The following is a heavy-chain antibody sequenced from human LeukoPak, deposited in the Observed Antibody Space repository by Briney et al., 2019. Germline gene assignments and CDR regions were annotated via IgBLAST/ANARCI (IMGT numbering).Heavy chain of an antibody. D-gene: IGHD1-1*01. V-gene: IGHV4-39*07. CDR3: ARSRIRTWNY. CDR2: IYYSGST. CDR1: GGSISSSSYY. Sequence: SETLSLTCTVSGGSISSSSYYWGWIRQPPGKGLEWIGSIYYSGSTYYNPSLKSRVTISVDTSKNQFSLKLSSVTAADTAVYYCARSRIRTWNYWGQGTLVTVSS. J-gene: IGHJ4*02.